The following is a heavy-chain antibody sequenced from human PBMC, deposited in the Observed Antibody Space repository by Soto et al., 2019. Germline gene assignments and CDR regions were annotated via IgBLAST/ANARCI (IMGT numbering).Heavy chain of an antibody. CDR3: AKDLVGGVSLYGMDV. Sequence: GGSLRLSCAASGFTFSSYGMHWVRQAPGKGLEWVAVISYDGSNKYYADSVKGRFTISRDNSKNTLYLQMNSLRAEDTAVYYCAKDLVGGVSLYGMDVWGQGTKVTVSS. CDR2: ISYDGSNK. D-gene: IGHD2-2*01. V-gene: IGHV3-30*18. CDR1: GFTFSSYG. J-gene: IGHJ6*02.